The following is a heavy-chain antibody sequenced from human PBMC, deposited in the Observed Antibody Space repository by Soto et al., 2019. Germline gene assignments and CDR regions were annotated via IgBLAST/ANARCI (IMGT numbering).Heavy chain of an antibody. CDR1: GFTFSSYA. V-gene: IGHV3-23*01. Sequence: GGFLRLSCAASGFTFSSYAMGWVRQGPGKGLEWVAVVSIGGSTHYADSVRGRFTISRDNSKNTLSLQMNSLTAEDTAVYFCAKRRGAGGHFDYWGQGALVTGSS. CDR3: AKRRGAGGHFDY. J-gene: IGHJ4*02. CDR2: VSIGGST. D-gene: IGHD2-15*01.